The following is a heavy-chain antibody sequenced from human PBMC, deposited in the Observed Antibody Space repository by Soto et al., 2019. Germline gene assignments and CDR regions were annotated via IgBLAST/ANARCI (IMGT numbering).Heavy chain of an antibody. J-gene: IGHJ6*03. V-gene: IGHV1-3*01. CDR3: ARDHIAAAPNGVDYYYYMDV. D-gene: IGHD6-13*01. CDR2: INVGNGNT. CDR1: GYSFTSYA. Sequence: QVPLVQSGAEVKKPGASVKVSCKASGYSFTSYAMHWVRQAPGQRLEWMGWINVGNGNTKYSQKFQGRVTITRDTSASTAYMELSSLRSEDTAVYYGARDHIAAAPNGVDYYYYMDVWGKGTTVTVSS.